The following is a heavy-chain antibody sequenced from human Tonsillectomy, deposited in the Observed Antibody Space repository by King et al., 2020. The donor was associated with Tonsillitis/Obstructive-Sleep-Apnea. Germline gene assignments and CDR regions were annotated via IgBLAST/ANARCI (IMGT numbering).Heavy chain of an antibody. J-gene: IGHJ5*02. D-gene: IGHD2-2*01. CDR1: GGSFSGYY. Sequence: VQLQQWGAGLLKPSETLSLTCAVYGGSFSGYYWSWIRQPPGKGLEWIGEINHSGSTNYNPSLKSRVTISVATSKNQFSLKLTSVTAADTAVYYCARGSVVVVPAAIVWWFDPWGQGTLVTVSS. CDR2: INHSGST. V-gene: IGHV4-34*01. CDR3: ARGSVVVVPAAIVWWFDP.